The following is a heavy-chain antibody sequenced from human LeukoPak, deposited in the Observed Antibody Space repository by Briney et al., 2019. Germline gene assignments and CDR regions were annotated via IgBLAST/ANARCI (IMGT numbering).Heavy chain of an antibody. D-gene: IGHD6-19*01. CDR1: GFTFSSNY. CDR2: IYSGGST. V-gene: IGHV3-53*01. Sequence: GGSLRLSCEASGFTFSSNYMSWVRQAPGKGLEWVSVIYSGGSTYYADSVKGRFTISRDNSKNTLYLQMNSLRAEDTAVYYCARSSGWYEGGYFDYWGQGTLVTVSS. J-gene: IGHJ4*02. CDR3: ARSSGWYEGGYFDY.